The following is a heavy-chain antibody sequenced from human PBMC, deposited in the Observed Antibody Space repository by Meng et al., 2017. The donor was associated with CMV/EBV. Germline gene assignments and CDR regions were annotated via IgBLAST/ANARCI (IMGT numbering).Heavy chain of an antibody. CDR3: ARGLITMVRGVPFDY. D-gene: IGHD3-10*01. V-gene: IGHV4-61*02. J-gene: IGHJ4*02. Sequence: GQRQESGPGPGKPCHPLSLPCTVSGGFISSGSYYWSWIRQPAAKGLEWIGRIYTSGSTNYNPSLKSRVTISVDTSKNQFSLKLSSVTAADTAVYYCARGLITMVRGVPFDYWGQGTLVTVSS. CDR2: IYTSGST. CDR1: GGFISSGSYY.